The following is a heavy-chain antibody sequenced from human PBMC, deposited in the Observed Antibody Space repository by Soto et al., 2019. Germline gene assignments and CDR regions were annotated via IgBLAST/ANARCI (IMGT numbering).Heavy chain of an antibody. V-gene: IGHV4-59*08. CDR3: ATQGFGVLHGLVDV. CDR2: MSYSGFT. Sequence: QVQLQESGPGLVKPSETLSLTCTVSGGPISSISNHYCSWFRLPPGKGLEWIGYMSYSGFTRYNPCLKSRVIISLDSSKNQSSLNLTSVTAADTAVYYCATQGFGVLHGLVDVWGQGTTVTVSS. D-gene: IGHD3-10*01. CDR1: GGPISSISNHY. J-gene: IGHJ6*02.